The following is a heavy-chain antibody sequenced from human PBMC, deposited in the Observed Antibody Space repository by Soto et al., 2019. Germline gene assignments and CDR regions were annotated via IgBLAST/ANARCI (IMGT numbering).Heavy chain of an antibody. J-gene: IGHJ4*02. CDR1: GFTFSSYG. D-gene: IGHD3-16*02. CDR2: IWYDGSNK. V-gene: IGHV3-33*01. Sequence: GGSLRLSCAASGFTFSSYGMHWVRQAPGKGLEWVAVIWYDGSNKYYADSVKGRFTISRENSKNTLYLQMNSLRAEDTAVYYCARDRPNLGELSPLEYWGQGTLVTVSS. CDR3: ARDRPNLGELSPLEY.